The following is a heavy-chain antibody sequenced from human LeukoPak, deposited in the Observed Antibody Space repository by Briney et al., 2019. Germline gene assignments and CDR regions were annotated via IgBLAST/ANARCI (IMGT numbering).Heavy chain of an antibody. CDR3: GRGGSGSRYFDY. Sequence: GGSLRLSCAASGFTLSNYWMHWVRQAPGKGLVWVARINFDGSSTIYAGSVRGRFTISRDNAKNTLYLQMNSLRGEDTAVYYCGRGGSGSRYFDYWDQGTLVTVSS. CDR2: INFDGSST. CDR1: GFTLSNYW. D-gene: IGHD1-14*01. V-gene: IGHV3-74*01. J-gene: IGHJ4*02.